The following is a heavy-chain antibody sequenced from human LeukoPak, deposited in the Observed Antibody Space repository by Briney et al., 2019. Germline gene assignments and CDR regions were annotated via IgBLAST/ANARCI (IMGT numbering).Heavy chain of an antibody. CDR2: ISSSSTYI. V-gene: IGHV3-21*01. CDR3: AREDRSGAIDY. D-gene: IGHD1-26*01. J-gene: IGHJ4*02. CDR1: GFTFSSYS. Sequence: GGSLRLSCAASGFTFSSYSMNWVRQAPGKGLEWVSSISSSSTYIYYADSVKGRFTTSRDNAKNSLYLQMNSLRAEDTAVYYCAREDRSGAIDYWGQGTLVTVSS.